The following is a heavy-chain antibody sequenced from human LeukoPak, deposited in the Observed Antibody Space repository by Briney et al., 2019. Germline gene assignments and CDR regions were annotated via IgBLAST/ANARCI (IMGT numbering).Heavy chain of an antibody. V-gene: IGHV5-51*01. CDR1: GYSFTSYW. CDR3: ARTSCSGGSCYGSFDI. D-gene: IGHD2-15*01. J-gene: IGHJ3*02. Sequence: EESLKISCKGSGYSFTSYWIGWVRQMAGKGLEWMGIIYPGDSDTRYSPSFQGQVTISADKSISTAYLQWSSLKASDTAMYYCARTSCSGGSCYGSFDIWGQGTMVTVSS. CDR2: IYPGDSDT.